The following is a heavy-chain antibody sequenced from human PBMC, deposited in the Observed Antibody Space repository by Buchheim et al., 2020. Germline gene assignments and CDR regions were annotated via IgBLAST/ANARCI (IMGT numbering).Heavy chain of an antibody. Sequence: EVQLLESGGGLVQPGGSLRLSCAASGFTFSSYAMSWVRQAPGKGLEWVSAISGSGGSTYYADSVKGRFTISRDNSKNTLYSKMNSLRAEDTAVYYCAKGGPYYDSSGYYQNFDYWGQGTL. J-gene: IGHJ4*02. CDR2: ISGSGGST. D-gene: IGHD3-22*01. CDR1: GFTFSSYA. CDR3: AKGGPYYDSSGYYQNFDY. V-gene: IGHV3-23*01.